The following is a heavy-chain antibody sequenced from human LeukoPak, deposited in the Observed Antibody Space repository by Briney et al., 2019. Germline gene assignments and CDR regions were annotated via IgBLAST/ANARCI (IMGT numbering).Heavy chain of an antibody. Sequence: PGGSLRLSCAASGFTFSSYSMNWVRQAPGKGLEWVSSISSSSSYIYYADSVKGRFTISRDNAKNSLYLQMNSLRAEDTAVYYCARAQYDILTSAFDIWGHGTMVTVSS. CDR2: ISSSSSYI. J-gene: IGHJ3*02. D-gene: IGHD3-9*01. CDR1: GFTFSSYS. CDR3: ARAQYDILTSAFDI. V-gene: IGHV3-21*01.